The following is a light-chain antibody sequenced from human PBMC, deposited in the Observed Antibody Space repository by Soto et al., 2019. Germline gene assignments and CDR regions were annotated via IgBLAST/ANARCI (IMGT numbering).Light chain of an antibody. Sequence: QTVVTQEPSFSVSPGGTVTLTCGLSSGSVSTSYYPSWYQQTPGQAPRTLIYSTNTRSSGVPDRFSGSILGNKAALTITGAQADDESDYYCVLYMCSGIWVFGGGTKQTVL. J-gene: IGLJ3*02. CDR1: SGSVSTSYY. CDR2: STN. V-gene: IGLV8-61*01. CDR3: VLYMCSGIWV.